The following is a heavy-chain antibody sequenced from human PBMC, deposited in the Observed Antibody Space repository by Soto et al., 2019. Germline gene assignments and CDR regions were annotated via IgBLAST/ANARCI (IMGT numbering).Heavy chain of an antibody. J-gene: IGHJ6*03. CDR1: GGSFSGYQ. Sequence: QVQLQQWGAGLLKPSETLSLTCAVYGGSFSGYQWSWIRQTPGKGLEWIGGINDSGDINYNPSLKSRVTILVDAAKKQISLKLSSVTAADTAVYFCARGVILWFGDLSRRGGYYYYMDVWGKGTTVTVSS. D-gene: IGHD3-10*01. CDR2: INDSGDI. V-gene: IGHV4-34*02. CDR3: ARGVILWFGDLSRRGGYYYYMDV.